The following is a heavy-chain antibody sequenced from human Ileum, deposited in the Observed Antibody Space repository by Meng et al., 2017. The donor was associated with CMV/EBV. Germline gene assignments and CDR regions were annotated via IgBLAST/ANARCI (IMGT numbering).Heavy chain of an antibody. CDR1: FNGYA. CDR3: ARDASHYYDNFGYYSGFDS. CDR2: IVQILGQT. D-gene: IGHD3-3*01. V-gene: IGHV1-69*10. J-gene: IGHJ4*02. Sequence: FNGYALHWVSQAPGQGLEWMGGIVQILGQTHTAPSLKGRITLTADTSTNTVFLELTSLTSEDTAMYYCARDASHYYDNFGYYSGFDSWGQGSLVTVSS.